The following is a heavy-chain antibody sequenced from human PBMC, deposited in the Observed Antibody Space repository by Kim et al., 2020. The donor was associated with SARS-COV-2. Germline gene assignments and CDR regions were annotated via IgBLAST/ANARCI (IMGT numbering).Heavy chain of an antibody. V-gene: IGHV3-21*01. Sequence: YADSVKGRLTITRDNAKNSLYLKMNSLRSEETAVYYCARDQLPGTMIPEDWGQGTMVTVSS. D-gene: IGHD3-22*01. CDR3: ARDQLPGTMIPED. J-gene: IGHJ3*01.